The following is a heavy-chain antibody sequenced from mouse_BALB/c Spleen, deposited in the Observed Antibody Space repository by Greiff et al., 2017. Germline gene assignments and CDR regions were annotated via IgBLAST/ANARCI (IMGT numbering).Heavy chain of an antibody. CDR3: ASQRFYYDYDGFAY. Sequence: VQLQQSGPELVRPGASVKMSCKASGYTFTSYWMHWVKQRPGQGLEWIGMIDPSNSETRLNQKFKDKATLNVDKSSNTAYMQLSSLTSEDSAVYYCASQRFYYDYDGFAYWGHGTLVTVSA. CDR1: GYTFTSYW. V-gene: IGHV1S127*01. CDR2: IDPSNSET. J-gene: IGHJ3*01. D-gene: IGHD2-4*01.